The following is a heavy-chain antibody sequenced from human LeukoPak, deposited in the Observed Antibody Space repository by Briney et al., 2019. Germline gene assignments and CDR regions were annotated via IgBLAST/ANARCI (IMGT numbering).Heavy chain of an antibody. D-gene: IGHD3-22*01. CDR1: GFTFRSYW. V-gene: IGHV4-59*06. Sequence: PGGSLRLSCAASGFTFRSYWMSWVRQAPGKGLEWIGYIYCSGSTYYNPSLKSRVTISVDTSKNQFSPKLSSVTAADTAVYYCARAARDYDSSGYYYVGYYYYGMDVWGQGTTVTVSS. J-gene: IGHJ6*02. CDR3: ARAARDYDSSGYYYVGYYYYGMDV. CDR2: IYCSGST.